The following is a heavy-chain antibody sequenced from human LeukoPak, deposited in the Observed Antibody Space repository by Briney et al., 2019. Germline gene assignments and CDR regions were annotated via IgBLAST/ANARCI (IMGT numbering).Heavy chain of an antibody. D-gene: IGHD3-16*02. CDR1: GYTFTGYY. CDR2: INPNSGGT. Sequence: AAVKLSCKAAGYTFTGYYMHWVRQAPGQGLEWMGWINPNSGGTNYAQKFQGRVTMTRDTSISTAYMELSRLTSDDTAVYYCARDPPIGGPDVFDIWGQGTMVSVSS. CDR3: ARDPPIGGPDVFDI. J-gene: IGHJ3*02. V-gene: IGHV1-2*02.